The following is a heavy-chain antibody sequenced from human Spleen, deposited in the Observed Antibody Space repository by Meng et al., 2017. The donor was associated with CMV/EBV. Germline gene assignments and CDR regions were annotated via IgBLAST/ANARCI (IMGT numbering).Heavy chain of an antibody. J-gene: IGHJ4*02. D-gene: IGHD3-22*01. CDR1: GFTFSSYA. CDR3: AKDRRTDSNGYYYDF. Sequence: SGFTFSSYAMRWVRQAPGKGLEWVSVIYSGGGSTDYADSVKGRFTISRDNSKNTLYLQMNSLRAEDTAVYYCAKDRRTDSNGYYYDFWGQGTLVTVSS. CDR2: IYSGGGST. V-gene: IGHV3-23*03.